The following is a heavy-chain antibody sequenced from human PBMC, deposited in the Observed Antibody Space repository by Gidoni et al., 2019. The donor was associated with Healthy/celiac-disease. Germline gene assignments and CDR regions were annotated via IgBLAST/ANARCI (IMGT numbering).Heavy chain of an antibody. Sequence: VQLQQSGPGPVTTSQTLSLTCALSGPRVPRNSPARIWSRQSPSRGLEWLGRTYYWSKWYNDYAVSVKSRITINPDTSKNQFSLQLNSVTPEDTAVYYCASTAVGFAVAVFFDDWGQGTLVTVS. CDR1: GPRVPRNSPA. J-gene: IGHJ4*02. CDR3: ASTAVGFAVAVFFDD. V-gene: IGHV6-1*01. CDR2: TYYWSKWYN. D-gene: IGHD6-19*01.